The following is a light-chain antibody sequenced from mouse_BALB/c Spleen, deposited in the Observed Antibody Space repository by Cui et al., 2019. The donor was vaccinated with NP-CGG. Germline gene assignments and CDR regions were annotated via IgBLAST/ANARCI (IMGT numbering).Light chain of an antibody. CDR3: ALWYSNHWV. J-gene: IGLJ1*01. CDR1: TGPVTTSNY. V-gene: IGLV1*01. Sequence: HAVVNQESALTTSPGETVTLTCRSSTGPVTTSNYANWVQEKPDHLFTGLIGGTNNRAPGVPARFSGSLIGDKAALTITGAQTEDEAIYFCALWYSNHWVFGGGTKLTVL. CDR2: GTN.